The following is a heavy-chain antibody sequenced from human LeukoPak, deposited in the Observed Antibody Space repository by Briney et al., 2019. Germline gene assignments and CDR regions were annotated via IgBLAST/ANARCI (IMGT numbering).Heavy chain of an antibody. Sequence: GGSLRLSCAASGFIFSSYWMHWVRQTPGKGLVWVSRINSGGSGTSYADSVEGRFTISRDNAKNSLYLQMNSLRVEDTAVYYCARARICGGSSCYSRGFDYWGQGTLVTASS. V-gene: IGHV3-74*01. D-gene: IGHD2-15*01. CDR1: GFIFSSYW. J-gene: IGHJ4*02. CDR3: ARARICGGSSCYSRGFDY. CDR2: INSGGSGT.